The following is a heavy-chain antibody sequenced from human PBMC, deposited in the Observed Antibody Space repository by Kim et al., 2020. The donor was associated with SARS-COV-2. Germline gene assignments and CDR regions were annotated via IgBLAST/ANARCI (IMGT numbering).Heavy chain of an antibody. Sequence: GGSLRLSCAASGFTFSSYWMAWVRQAPGRGLEYVATIKYDGSEEYYVDSVKGRFTISRDNAKDSLFLQMNSLRAEDTAVYCCAKNGRLETWGQGTLVTVSS. CDR2: IKYDGSEE. CDR1: GFTFSSYW. J-gene: IGHJ4*02. CDR3: AKNGRLET. D-gene: IGHD2-15*01. V-gene: IGHV3-7*01.